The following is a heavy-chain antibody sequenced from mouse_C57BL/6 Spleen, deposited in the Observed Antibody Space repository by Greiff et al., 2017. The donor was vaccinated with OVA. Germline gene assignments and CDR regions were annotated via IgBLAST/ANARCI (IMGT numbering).Heavy chain of an antibody. Sequence: VQLQQSGAELMKPGASVKLSCKATGYTFTGYWIEWVKQRPGHGLEWIGEIIPGSGSTNYNEKFKGKATLTADTSSNTAYMQLSSLTTEDSAIYYCARRRESNPFGYWGQGTLVTVSA. V-gene: IGHV1-9*01. CDR1: GYTFTGYW. CDR3: ARRRESNPFGY. D-gene: IGHD2-5*01. CDR2: IIPGSGST. J-gene: IGHJ3*02.